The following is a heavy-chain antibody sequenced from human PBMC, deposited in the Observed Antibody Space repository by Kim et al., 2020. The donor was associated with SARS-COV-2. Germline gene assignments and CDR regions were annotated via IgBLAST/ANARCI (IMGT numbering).Heavy chain of an antibody. J-gene: IGHJ4*02. CDR2: FQYSGRT. Sequence: SETLSLTCTVSGGSISTYYWSWIRQPPGKGLEWIGYFQYSGRTDYNPSLKSRVTISVDTSKNQFSLKLTSVTAADTAGYYFARHDHSSASPFDSWVQGT. D-gene: IGHD6-19*01. CDR3: ARHDHSSASPFDS. V-gene: IGHV4-59*08. CDR1: GGSISTYY.